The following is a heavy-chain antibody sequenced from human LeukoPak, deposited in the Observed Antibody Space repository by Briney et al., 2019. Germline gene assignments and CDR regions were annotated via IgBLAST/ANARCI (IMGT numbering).Heavy chain of an antibody. Sequence: GGSLRLSCAACGFTFNNYAMSWFRQTPGKGLEWVSAISGSGDRTYYAESVKGRFSISRDNSKNTLYLQMHSLRAEDTAVYYCGKRELWHGSGEDAWGQGTTVTVSS. CDR1: GFTFNNYA. V-gene: IGHV3-23*01. CDR2: ISGSGDRT. CDR3: GKRELWHGSGEDA. J-gene: IGHJ6*02. D-gene: IGHD3-10*01.